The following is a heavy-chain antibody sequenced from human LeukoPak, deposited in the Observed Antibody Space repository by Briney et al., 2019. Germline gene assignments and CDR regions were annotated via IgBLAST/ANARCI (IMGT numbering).Heavy chain of an antibody. CDR1: GYTLTELS. CDR3: ATDQRGAGLGFRYGSGSYNGMDV. J-gene: IGHJ6*02. V-gene: IGHV1-24*01. D-gene: IGHD3-10*01. CDR2: FGPEDGET. Sequence: GASVKVSCKVSGYTLTELSMHWVRQTPGKGLEWMGGFGPEDGETLYAQKFQGRVTMTEDTSTDTAYMELSSLRSEDTAVYYCATDQRGAGLGFRYGSGSYNGMDVWGQGTTVTVSS.